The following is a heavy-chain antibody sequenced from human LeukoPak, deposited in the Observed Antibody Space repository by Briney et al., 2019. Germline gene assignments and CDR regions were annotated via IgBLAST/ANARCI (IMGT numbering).Heavy chain of an antibody. CDR3: ARDLGYYFDSSGPNFDD. V-gene: IGHV1-69*04. Sequence: SVKVSCKASGGTFSNYAFTWVRQAHGQGLEWMGRIIPMLGITNYAQTFQGRVTITADKSTSAAYMELSSLRSEDTAVYYCARDLGYYFDSSGPNFDDWAREPWSPSPQ. CDR1: GGTFSNYA. J-gene: IGHJ4*02. CDR2: IIPMLGIT. D-gene: IGHD3-22*01.